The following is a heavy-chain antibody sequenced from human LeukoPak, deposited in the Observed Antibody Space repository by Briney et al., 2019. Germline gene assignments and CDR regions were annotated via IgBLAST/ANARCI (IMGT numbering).Heavy chain of an antibody. CDR2: ISSSGTIT. CDR1: GFTFNSYE. CDR3: ARHLRYGGIRDDALDL. V-gene: IGHV3-48*03. D-gene: IGHD4-23*01. Sequence: GGSLRLSCVGSGFTFNSYEMIWVRQAPGKGLEWLSYISSSGTITYYADSVKGRFTISRENGKNSLSLQMNSLRAEDTAIYYCARHLRYGGIRDDALDLWGQGTMVTISS. J-gene: IGHJ3*01.